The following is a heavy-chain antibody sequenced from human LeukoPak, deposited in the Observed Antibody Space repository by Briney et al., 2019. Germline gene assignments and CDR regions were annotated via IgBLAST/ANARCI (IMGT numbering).Heavy chain of an antibody. CDR3: ARDVRELGHDFDY. D-gene: IGHD3-10*02. CDR1: GFTFSDYY. V-gene: IGHV3-11*01. J-gene: IGHJ4*02. Sequence: GGPLRLSCAASGFTFSDYYMSWIRQAPGKGLEWVSYTSSSGSTIYYADSVKGRFTISRDNAKNSLYPQMNSLRAEDTAVYYCARDVRELGHDFDYWGQGTLVTVSS. CDR2: TSSSGSTI.